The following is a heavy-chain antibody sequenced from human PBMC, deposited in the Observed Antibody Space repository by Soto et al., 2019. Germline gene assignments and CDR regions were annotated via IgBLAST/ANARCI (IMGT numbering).Heavy chain of an antibody. V-gene: IGHV2-5*02. D-gene: IGHD1-26*01. J-gene: IGHJ4*02. Sequence: QITLKESGPTLVKPTQTLTLTCTFSGFSLTTDRVGVGWIRQPPGEALEWLAVIYWDDTKTYRPSLESRLTITKDTSQDPVALTMTNMDSVDTATYYCAHAYGGRSLYWGQGTLVTVSS. CDR1: GFSLTTDRVG. CDR3: AHAYGGRSLY. CDR2: IYWDDTK.